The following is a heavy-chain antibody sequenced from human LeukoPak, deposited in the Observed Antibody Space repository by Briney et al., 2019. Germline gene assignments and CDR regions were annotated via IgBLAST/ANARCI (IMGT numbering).Heavy chain of an antibody. V-gene: IGHV1-46*01. CDR1: GYTFTSYY. CDR3: AKRLWEPRRFDY. D-gene: IGHD1-26*01. J-gene: IGHJ4*02. Sequence: GASVKVSCKASGYTFTSYYMHWVRQAPGQGLEWMGIINPSGGSTSYAQKFQGRVTMTRDTSTSTVYMELSSLRSEDTAVYYCAKRLWEPRRFDYWGQGTLVTVSS. CDR2: INPSGGST.